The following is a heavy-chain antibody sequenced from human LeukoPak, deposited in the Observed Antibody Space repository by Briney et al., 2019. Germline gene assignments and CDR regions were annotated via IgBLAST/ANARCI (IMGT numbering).Heavy chain of an antibody. Sequence: GGSLRLSCAASGFIFSSYAMNWVRQAPGKGLEWVGFIRYDGSDKYYADSVKGRFTISRDNSKNTLYLQMNSLRPEDTAVYYCHPGGGNGPHYFNYWGQGTLVTVSS. V-gene: IGHV3-30*02. CDR2: IRYDGSDK. D-gene: IGHD4-23*01. J-gene: IGHJ4*02. CDR3: HPGGGNGPHYFNY. CDR1: GFIFSSYA.